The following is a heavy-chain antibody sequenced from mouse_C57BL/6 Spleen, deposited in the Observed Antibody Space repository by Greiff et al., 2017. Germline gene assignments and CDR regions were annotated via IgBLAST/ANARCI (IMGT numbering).Heavy chain of an antibody. CDR1: GYTFTDYN. D-gene: IGHD2-4*01. CDR3: ARYDYDGGWFAY. CDR2: INPNNGGT. J-gene: IGHJ3*01. Sequence: VQLKESGPELVKPGASVKIPCKASGYTFTDYNMDWVKQSHGKSLEWIGDINPNNGGTIYNQKFKGKATLTVDKSSSTAYMELRSLTSEDTAVYYCARYDYDGGWFAYWGQGTLVTVSA. V-gene: IGHV1-18*01.